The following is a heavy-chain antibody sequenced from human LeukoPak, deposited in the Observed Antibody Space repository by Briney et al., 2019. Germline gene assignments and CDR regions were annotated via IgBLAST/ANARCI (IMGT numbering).Heavy chain of an antibody. V-gene: IGHV4/OR15-8*01. CDR2: ICSTGGP. D-gene: IGHD5-12*01. Sequence: PSEALSLTCCVSGCPLSNSMWWSWVRPPPGKGLEWHRKICSTGGPTYNPHLKSRVTISVGRCKNHFYLKLSSVTAPDTAMYYCARDPHSGSDLADYWGQGTLVTVSS. CDR1: GCPLSNSMW. CDR3: ARDPHSGSDLADY. J-gene: IGHJ4*02.